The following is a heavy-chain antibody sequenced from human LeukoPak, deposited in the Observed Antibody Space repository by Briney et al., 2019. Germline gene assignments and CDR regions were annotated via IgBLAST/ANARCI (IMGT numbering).Heavy chain of an antibody. CDR2: ITSSGAGT. CDR1: GFTFSIYA. Sequence: PGGSLRLSCAASGFTFSIYAMSWVRQAPGKGLEWVSFITSSGAGTYYPDSVKGRFTISRDNSENTLYLQMNSLRAEDTAVYYCAKDRPNYYDTSGHYYRRNGDCWGQGTLVTVS. V-gene: IGHV3-23*01. J-gene: IGHJ4*02. D-gene: IGHD3-22*01. CDR3: AKDRPNYYDTSGHYYRRNGDC.